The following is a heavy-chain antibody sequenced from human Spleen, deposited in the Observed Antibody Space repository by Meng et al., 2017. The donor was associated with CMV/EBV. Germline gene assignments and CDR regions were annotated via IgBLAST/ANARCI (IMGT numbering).Heavy chain of an antibody. J-gene: IGHJ6*02. CDR3: AKAFRSYTTNTYYYYGMDV. CDR1: GFTFNSYA. D-gene: IGHD1-26*01. Sequence: GGSLRLSCAASGFTFNSYAMNWVRQAPGKGLEWVSTISDSGGNTYYPDSVKGRFTISRDNSNKTVYLQMNRLRAEDTAIYYCAKAFRSYTTNTYYYYGMDVWGQGTTVTVSS. CDR2: ISDSGGNT. V-gene: IGHV3-23*01.